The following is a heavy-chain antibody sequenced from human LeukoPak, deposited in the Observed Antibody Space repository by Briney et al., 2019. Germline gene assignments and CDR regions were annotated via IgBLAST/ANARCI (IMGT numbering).Heavy chain of an antibody. CDR3: ARDRYGGSGSYYSYYYGMDV. V-gene: IGHV3-48*01. CDR2: ISSSSSTI. CDR1: GFTFSRYS. D-gene: IGHD3-10*01. Sequence: GGSLRLSCAASGFTFSRYSMNGVRPAPGKGLEGVSYISSSSSTIYYADSVKGRFTISRDNAKNSLYLQMNSLRAEDTAVYYCARDRYGGSGSYYSYYYGMDVWAQGTTVTVSS. J-gene: IGHJ6*02.